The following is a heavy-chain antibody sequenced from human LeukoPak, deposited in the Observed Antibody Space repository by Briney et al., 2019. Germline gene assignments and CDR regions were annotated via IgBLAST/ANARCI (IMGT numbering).Heavy chain of an antibody. J-gene: IGHJ4*02. CDR3: ARGRAWYMGY. CDR1: GDSISSYY. CDR2: IYYSGST. Sequence: SETLSLTCTVSGDSISSYYWSWIRQPPGKGLEWIGYIYYSGSTNYNPSLKSRVTISVDTSKNQFSLKLSSVTAADTAVYYCARGRAWYMGYWGQGTLVTVSS. V-gene: IGHV4-59*01. D-gene: IGHD6-19*01.